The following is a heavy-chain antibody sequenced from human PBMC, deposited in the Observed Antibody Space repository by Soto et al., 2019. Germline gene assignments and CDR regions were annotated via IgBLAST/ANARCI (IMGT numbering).Heavy chain of an antibody. Sequence: QVQLHESGPGLVKPSETLSLTCSVSGGSMNSYYWSWIRQSPGKGLEWLGYIYYSGATKYNPSLQTRISISVDTTKNHFSLRLTSVTAADTAVYYCARDRNKLWKNDAFDIWGQGTMVTVSS. CDR1: GGSMNSYY. CDR2: IYYSGAT. V-gene: IGHV4-59*01. D-gene: IGHD3-3*01. J-gene: IGHJ3*02. CDR3: ARDRNKLWKNDAFDI.